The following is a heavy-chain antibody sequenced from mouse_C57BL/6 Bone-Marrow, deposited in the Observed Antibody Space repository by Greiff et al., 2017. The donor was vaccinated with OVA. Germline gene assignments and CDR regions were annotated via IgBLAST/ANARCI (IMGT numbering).Heavy chain of an antibody. V-gene: IGHV2-2*01. J-gene: IGHJ4*01. CDR3: ARNGVYAMDY. CDR1: GFSLTSYG. CDR2: IWSGGST. Sequence: QVQLQQSGPGLVQPSQSLSITCTVSGFSLTSYGVHWVRQSPGKGLEWLGVIWSGGSTDYNAAFISRLSISKDNSKSQVFFTMNSLQADDTAIYYCARNGVYAMDYWGQGASVTVSS.